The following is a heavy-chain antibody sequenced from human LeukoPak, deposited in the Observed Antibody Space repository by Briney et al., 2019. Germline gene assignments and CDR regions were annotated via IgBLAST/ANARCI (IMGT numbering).Heavy chain of an antibody. V-gene: IGHV3-21*04. CDR1: GFTFSSYS. CDR3: AWGQDYYYGMDV. CDR2: ISSSSSYI. D-gene: IGHD3-16*01. Sequence: GGSLRLSCAASGFTFSSYSMNWVRQAPGKGLEWVSSISSSSSYIYYADSVKGRFTISRDNAKNSLYLQMNSLRAEDTAVYYCAWGQDYYYGMDVWGQGTTVTVS. J-gene: IGHJ6*02.